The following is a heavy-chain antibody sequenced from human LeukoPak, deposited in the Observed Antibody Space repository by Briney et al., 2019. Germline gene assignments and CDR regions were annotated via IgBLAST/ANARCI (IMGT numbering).Heavy chain of an antibody. J-gene: IGHJ4*02. CDR2: INHSGST. CDR1: GGSFSGYY. D-gene: IGHD2-2*01. V-gene: IGHV4-34*01. Sequence: SETLSLTCAVYGGSFSGYYWSWIRQPPGKGLEWIGEINHSGSTNYNPSLKSRVTISVDTSKNQFSLKLSSVTAADTAVYYGARGLRLYCSSTSCRRGFDYWGQGTLVTVSS. CDR3: ARGLRLYCSSTSCRRGFDY.